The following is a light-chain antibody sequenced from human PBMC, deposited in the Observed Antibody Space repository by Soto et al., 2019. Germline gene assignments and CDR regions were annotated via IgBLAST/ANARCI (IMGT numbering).Light chain of an antibody. V-gene: IGLV2-14*01. CDR3: SSYTSSSIVNYV. CDR2: DVS. J-gene: IGLJ1*01. Sequence: QSALTQPASVSGSPGPSITISCTGTSSDVGGYNYVSWYQQHPGKAPKLMIYDVSNRPSGVSNRFSGSKSGNTASLTISGLQAEDEADYYCSSYTSSSIVNYVFGTGT. CDR1: SSDVGGYNY.